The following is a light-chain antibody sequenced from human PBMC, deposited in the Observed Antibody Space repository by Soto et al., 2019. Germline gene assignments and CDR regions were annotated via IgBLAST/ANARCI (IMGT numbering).Light chain of an antibody. V-gene: IGLV2-11*01. CDR2: DVT. CDR1: SSDVGGYNY. CDR3: SSYRTGGPLV. J-gene: IGLJ1*01. Sequence: QSVLTQHRSVYGSPGQSVTISCTGTSSDVGGYNYVSWYQQHPGKAPKFMIYDVTKRPSGVPDRFSGSKSGNTASLTISGLQAEDEADYYCSSYRTGGPLVFGTGTKGTVL.